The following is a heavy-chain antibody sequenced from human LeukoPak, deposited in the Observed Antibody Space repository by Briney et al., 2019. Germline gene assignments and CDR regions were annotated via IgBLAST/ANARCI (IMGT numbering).Heavy chain of an antibody. Sequence: SETLSLTCAVSGFSISSGYYWGWIRQPPGKGLEWIGNIYHAGNTYYNPALKSRLTVSVDKSQNQFSLTLSSVAAADTAVYFCARLTASRRAFDMWGQGTKVTVSS. V-gene: IGHV4-38-2*01. J-gene: IGHJ3*02. CDR3: ARLTASRRAFDM. CDR2: IYHAGNT. CDR1: GFSISSGYY. D-gene: IGHD2-2*01.